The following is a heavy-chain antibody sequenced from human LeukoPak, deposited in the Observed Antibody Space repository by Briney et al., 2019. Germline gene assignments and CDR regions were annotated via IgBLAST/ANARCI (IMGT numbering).Heavy chain of an antibody. CDR3: ARRGCNGGSCYAY. Sequence: RGESLKISCKGSGYSFSNDWIGWVRQMPGKGLEWMGIIYPGDSNTRYSPSFQGQVTISADKSISTAYLQWSSLGASDTAMYYCARRGCNGGSCYAYWGQGTLVTVSS. V-gene: IGHV5-51*01. D-gene: IGHD2-15*01. CDR1: GYSFSNDW. J-gene: IGHJ4*02. CDR2: IYPGDSNT.